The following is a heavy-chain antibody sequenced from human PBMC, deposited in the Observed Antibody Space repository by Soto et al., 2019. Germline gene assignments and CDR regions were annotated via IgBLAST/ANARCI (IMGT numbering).Heavy chain of an antibody. Sequence: QVQLQEWGPGLVKPSGTLSLTCAVSGDSISSDKWWSLVRQPPGKGMGWIGEIPHSGNSNYNPSLKSRVIISVDKSKNQFSLNLSSVTDADTAVYYCARGERQQQRDYWGQGTLVTVSS. CDR1: GDSISSDKW. V-gene: IGHV4-4*02. J-gene: IGHJ4*02. CDR3: ARGERQQQRDY. D-gene: IGHD6-25*01. CDR2: IPHSGNS.